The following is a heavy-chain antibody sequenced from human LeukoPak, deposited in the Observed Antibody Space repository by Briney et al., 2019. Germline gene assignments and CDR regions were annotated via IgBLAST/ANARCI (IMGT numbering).Heavy chain of an antibody. D-gene: IGHD3-22*01. CDR3: TRDHTYYYDSSGYYAAEYGVV. J-gene: IGHJ4*02. CDR1: GFTFGDYA. V-gene: IGHV3-49*04. CDR2: IRSKAYGGTT. Sequence: GGSLRLSCTASGFTFGDYAMSWVRQAPGKGLEWVGFIRSKAYGGTTEYAASVKGRFTISRDDSKSIAYLQMNSLKTEDTAVYYCTRDHTYYYDSSGYYAAEYGVVWGQGTLVTVSS.